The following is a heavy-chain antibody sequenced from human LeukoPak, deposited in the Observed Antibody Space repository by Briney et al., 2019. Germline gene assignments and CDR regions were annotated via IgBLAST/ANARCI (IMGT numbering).Heavy chain of an antibody. Sequence: SQTLSLTCAVSGGSISSGGYSWSWIRQPPGKGLEWIGYIYHSGSTNYNPSLKSRVTISVDTSKNQFSLKLSSVTAADTAVYSCARGLTTVTTFNWFDPWGQGTLVAVSS. D-gene: IGHD4-17*01. CDR3: ARGLTTVTTFNWFDP. J-gene: IGHJ5*02. CDR1: GGSISSGGYS. V-gene: IGHV4-30-2*01. CDR2: IYHSGST.